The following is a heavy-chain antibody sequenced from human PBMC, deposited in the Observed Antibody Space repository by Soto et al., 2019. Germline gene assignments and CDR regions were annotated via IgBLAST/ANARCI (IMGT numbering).Heavy chain of an antibody. D-gene: IGHD5-12*01. CDR2: ISSNGGST. Sequence: EVQLVESGGGLVQPGGSLRLSCAASGFTFSSYAMHWVRQAPGKGLEYVSVISSNGGSTYYANSVKGRFTISRDNSKNTLYLQMGSLRAEDMAVYYCAIGSNGYHFDYWGQGTLFTVSP. CDR1: GFTFSSYA. V-gene: IGHV3-64*01. CDR3: AIGSNGYHFDY. J-gene: IGHJ4*02.